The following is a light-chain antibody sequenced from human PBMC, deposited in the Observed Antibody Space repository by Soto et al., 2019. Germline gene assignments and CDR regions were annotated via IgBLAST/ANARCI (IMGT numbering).Light chain of an antibody. CDR3: QQYGRSPPYT. CDR1: QSVNSNY. CDR2: GAS. V-gene: IGKV3-20*01. Sequence: EIVLPQSPGTLSFSPWERATLSCRAIQSVNSNYLAWYQQRPGQAPRLLIYGASSRATGIPDRFSGSGSGTDFTLTISRLEPEDFAVYYCQQYGRSPPYTFGPGTKVDIK. J-gene: IGKJ3*01.